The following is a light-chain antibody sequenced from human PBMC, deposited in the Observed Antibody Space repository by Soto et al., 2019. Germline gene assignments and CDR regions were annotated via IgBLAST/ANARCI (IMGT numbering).Light chain of an antibody. V-gene: IGKV3-15*01. J-gene: IGKJ2*01. CDR3: QHYDNWPYT. CDR2: TAS. CDR1: QSVSGN. Sequence: IVMTQSPATLSVSPGERATLSCRASQSVSGNLAWYQQKLGQAPRLLIYTASTRATGIPARFSGSGSGTEFTLTISSLQSEDFEVYYCQHYDNWPYTCGQGTKLEIK.